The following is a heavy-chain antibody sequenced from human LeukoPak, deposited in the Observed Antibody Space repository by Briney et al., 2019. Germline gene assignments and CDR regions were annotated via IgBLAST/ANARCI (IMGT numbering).Heavy chain of an antibody. CDR3: ARDLAYSRLDY. D-gene: IGHD5-18*01. Sequence: GRSLRLSCAVSGLTFSSSWMDWVRQAPGKGLEWVASINPDGNKKYSADSVKGRFTISRDNAENSLYLQMNSRRVEDTAFYYCARDLAYSRLDYWGQGMLVTVSS. J-gene: IGHJ4*02. V-gene: IGHV3-7*01. CDR1: GLTFSSSW. CDR2: INPDGNKK.